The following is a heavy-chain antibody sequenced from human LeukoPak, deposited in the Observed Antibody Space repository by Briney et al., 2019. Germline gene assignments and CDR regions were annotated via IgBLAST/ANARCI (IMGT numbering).Heavy chain of an antibody. Sequence: EPSETLSLTCTVSGGSISNSDYYWGWIRQPPGKGLEWIGNIYYSGNTYYNPSLKSRVTISVDTSKNQFSLKLSSVTAADTAVYYCARNIWFGSGGGNWGQGTLVTVSS. V-gene: IGHV4-39*01. CDR2: IYYSGNT. D-gene: IGHD3-10*01. J-gene: IGHJ4*02. CDR1: GGSISNSDYY. CDR3: ARNIWFGSGGGN.